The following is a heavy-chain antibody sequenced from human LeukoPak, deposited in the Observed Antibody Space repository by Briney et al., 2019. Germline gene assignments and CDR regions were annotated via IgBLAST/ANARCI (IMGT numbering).Heavy chain of an antibody. J-gene: IGHJ3*01. CDR3: ARLRRDGSDAFDV. D-gene: IGHD5-24*01. CDR2: INTNTGNP. V-gene: IGHV7-4-1*02. CDR1: GYTFTNYA. Sequence: ASVKVSCKASGYTFTNYAINWVRQAPGQGLEWMGWINTNTGNPTYAQGFTGRFVFSLDTSVSTAYLQISSLKASDTAMYYCARLRRDGSDAFDVWGQGTMVTVSS.